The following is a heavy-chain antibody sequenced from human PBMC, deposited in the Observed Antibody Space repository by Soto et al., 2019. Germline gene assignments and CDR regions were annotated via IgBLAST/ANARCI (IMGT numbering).Heavy chain of an antibody. D-gene: IGHD4-17*01. CDR1: GGTISSYY. Sequence: SETLSLTCTVSGGTISSYYWSWIRQPPGKGLEWIGCIYYSGSTNYNPSLKSRVTISVDTSKNQFSLKLSSVTAADTAVYYCAKGTVPYYFDDWGQGTLVTVSS. CDR3: AKGTVPYYFDD. J-gene: IGHJ4*01. V-gene: IGHV4-59*08. CDR2: IYYSGST.